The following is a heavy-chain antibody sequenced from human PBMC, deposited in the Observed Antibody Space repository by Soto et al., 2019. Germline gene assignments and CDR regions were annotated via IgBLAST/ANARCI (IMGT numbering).Heavy chain of an antibody. CDR1: GFTFSSYD. Sequence: QVQLVESGGGVVQPGRSLRLSCAASGFTFSSYDMHWVRQAPGKGLEWVAVISYDGSNKYYADSVKGRFTISRDNSKNTLYLQMNSLRAEDTAVYYCAAGDSGYDPIDYWGQGTLVTVSS. J-gene: IGHJ4*02. V-gene: IGHV3-30*03. CDR2: ISYDGSNK. CDR3: AAGDSGYDPIDY. D-gene: IGHD5-12*01.